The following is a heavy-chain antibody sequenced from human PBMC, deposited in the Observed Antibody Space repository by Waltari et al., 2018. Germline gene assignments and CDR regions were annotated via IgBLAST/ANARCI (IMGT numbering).Heavy chain of an antibody. Sequence: QVQLVQSGAEVKKPGASVKVSCKASGYSFNGYYLQWVRQAPGQGLEWMGLISPNSGGTNYAQKFQARVTMTRDTSISTAYLELSRLTSDDTAIYYGARDPRWAVTKDYFDFWGQGTLVTVSS. CDR3: ARDPRWAVTKDYFDF. CDR2: ISPNSGGT. V-gene: IGHV1-2*02. J-gene: IGHJ4*02. CDR1: GYSFNGYY. D-gene: IGHD4-17*01.